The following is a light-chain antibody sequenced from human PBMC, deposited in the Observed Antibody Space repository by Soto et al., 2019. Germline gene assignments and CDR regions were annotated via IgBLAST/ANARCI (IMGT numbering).Light chain of an antibody. CDR3: QQYDNWPRT. CDR1: QSVSSN. CDR2: GAS. J-gene: IGKJ1*01. Sequence: EIVMTQSPATLSVSPGERATLSCRASQSVSSNLAWYQQKPGQAPRFLIYGASIRASAFPARFSGSGSGTNFTLTISSLQSEDFAVYYCQQYDNWPRTFGQGTKVEIK. V-gene: IGKV3-15*01.